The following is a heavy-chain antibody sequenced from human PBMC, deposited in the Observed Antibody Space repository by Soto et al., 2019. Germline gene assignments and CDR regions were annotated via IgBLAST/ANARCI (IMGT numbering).Heavy chain of an antibody. CDR1: DGSVSSGSYY. CDR3: LKHGGAYEIPCGGLLSAFDI. Sequence: SETMSLTSTVADGSVSSGSYYWSWIRQPPGKGLEWIGYIYYSGSTNYNPSLKSRVTISVDKSKNQFSLKLSSVTAADPAVNYFLKHGGAYEIPCGGLLSAFDIWGQGTMVTVSS. V-gene: IGHV4-61*01. J-gene: IGHJ3*02. CDR2: IYYSGST. D-gene: IGHD2-21*02.